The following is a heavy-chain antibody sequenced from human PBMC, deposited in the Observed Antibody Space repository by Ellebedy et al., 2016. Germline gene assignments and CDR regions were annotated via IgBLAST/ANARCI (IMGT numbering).Heavy chain of an antibody. V-gene: IGHV3-7*04. Sequence: GESLKISCAASGFIFGSYWMNWVRQAPGKGLEWVANIKQDGTEKYYVDSVKGRFTISRDNGKNSLYLQMNSLGAEDTAVYYCARGMRVMSYYYGMDVWGQGTTVTVSS. CDR2: IKQDGTEK. CDR1: GFIFGSYW. D-gene: IGHD3-16*01. J-gene: IGHJ6*02. CDR3: ARGMRVMSYYYGMDV.